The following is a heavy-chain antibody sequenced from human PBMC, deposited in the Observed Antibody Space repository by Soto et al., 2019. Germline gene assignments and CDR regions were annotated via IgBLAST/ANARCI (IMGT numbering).Heavy chain of an antibody. J-gene: IGHJ4*02. V-gene: IGHV3-30*03. Sequence: QTGGSLRLSCAAFGFSFRSYAMHWVRQTPGKGLEWVAVISFDGTHKFYADFVKSRATISRDNPKNTLFLQLDSLRGDNTAVYYCASRSLSDFGDFFDNWGLGTLVTVSS. CDR3: ASRSLSDFGDFFDN. CDR2: ISFDGTHK. D-gene: IGHD4-17*01. CDR1: GFSFRSYA.